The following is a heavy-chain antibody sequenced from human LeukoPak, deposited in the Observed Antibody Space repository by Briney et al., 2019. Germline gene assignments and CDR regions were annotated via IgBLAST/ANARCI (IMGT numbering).Heavy chain of an antibody. D-gene: IGHD3-3*01. CDR3: ARDGLRFLEWTTSWFDP. V-gene: IGHV1-18*01. Sequence: ASVKVSCKASGYTFNNFFISWVRQAPGQGLEWVGWISPHSHTTHYADKFQGRVTMTTDTSTTTVYMELRSLRSDDAAVYYCARDGLRFLEWTTSWFDPWGQGTLVTVSS. CDR1: GYTFNNFF. CDR2: ISPHSHTT. J-gene: IGHJ5*02.